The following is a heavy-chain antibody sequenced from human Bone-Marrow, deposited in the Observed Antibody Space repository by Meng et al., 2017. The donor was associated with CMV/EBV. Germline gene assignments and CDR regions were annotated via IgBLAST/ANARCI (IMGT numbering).Heavy chain of an antibody. CDR2: IWFDGSNK. D-gene: IGHD3-3*02. V-gene: IGHV3-33*01. CDR1: GFTFSSFG. Sequence: GESLKISCVASGFTFSSFGMHWVRQALGKGLEWAAVIWFDGSNKYYADFVRGRFTISRDNSKNTVFLQMNSLRAEDTAVYYCARERVLAYYYYYGMDVWGQGTSVTVSS. CDR3: ARERVLAYYYYYGMDV. J-gene: IGHJ6*02.